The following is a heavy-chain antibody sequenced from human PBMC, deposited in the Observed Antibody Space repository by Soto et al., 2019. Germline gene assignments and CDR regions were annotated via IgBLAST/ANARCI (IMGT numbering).Heavy chain of an antibody. Sequence: SQDLSLTCVISGDRVSSNTAAWNWVRQSPSRGLEWLGRTYYRSKWYNDYAVSVKSRITINPDTSKNQFSLQLNSVTPEDTAVYYCARVVGTTHDYWGQGTLVTVSA. D-gene: IGHD1-26*01. CDR1: GDRVSSNTAA. J-gene: IGHJ4*02. V-gene: IGHV6-1*01. CDR3: ARVVGTTHDY. CDR2: TYYRSKWYN.